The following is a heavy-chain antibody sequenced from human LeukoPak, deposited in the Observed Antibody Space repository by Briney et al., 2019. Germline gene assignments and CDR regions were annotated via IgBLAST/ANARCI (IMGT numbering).Heavy chain of an antibody. V-gene: IGHV1-8*01. CDR1: GYTFTSYD. Sequence: ASVKVSCKASGYTFTSYDINWVRQATGQGLEWTGWINPNSGNTGYAQKFQGRVTMTRNTSISTAYMELSSLRSEDTAVYYCARGFGSPGYDFWSGPEGYYFDYWGQGTLVTVSS. J-gene: IGHJ4*02. CDR2: INPNSGNT. CDR3: ARGFGSPGYDFWSGPEGYYFDY. D-gene: IGHD3-3*01.